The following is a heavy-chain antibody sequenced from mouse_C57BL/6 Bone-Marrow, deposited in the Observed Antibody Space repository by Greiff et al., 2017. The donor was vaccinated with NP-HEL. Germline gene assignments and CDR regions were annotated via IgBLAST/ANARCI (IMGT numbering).Heavy chain of an antibody. CDR1: GFTFTDYY. CDR2: IRNKANGYTT. V-gene: IGHV7-3*01. Sequence: EVMLVESGGGLVQPGGSLSLSCAASGFTFTDYYMSWVRQPPGKALEWLGFIRNKANGYTTEYSASVKGRFTISGDNSQSILYLQMNALRAEDSAAYYCARSMMVKYFEVWGTGTTVTVSS. CDR3: ARSMMVKYFEV. J-gene: IGHJ1*03. D-gene: IGHD2-3*01.